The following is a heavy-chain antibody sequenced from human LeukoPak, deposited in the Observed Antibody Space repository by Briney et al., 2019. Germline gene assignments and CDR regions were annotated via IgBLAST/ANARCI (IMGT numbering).Heavy chain of an antibody. CDR2: INPNSGGT. J-gene: IGHJ4*02. CDR3: ARSGYSSSWLHFDY. D-gene: IGHD6-13*01. V-gene: IGHV1-2*02. CDR1: GYTFITYY. Sequence: ASVKVSCKASGYTFITYYMHWVRQAPGQGLEWMGWINPNSGGTNYAQKFQGRVTMTRDTSISTAYMELSRLRSDDTAVYYCARSGYSSSWLHFDYWGQGTLVTVSS.